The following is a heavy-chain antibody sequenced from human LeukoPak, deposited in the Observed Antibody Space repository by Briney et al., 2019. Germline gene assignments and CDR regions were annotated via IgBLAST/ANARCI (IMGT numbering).Heavy chain of an antibody. Sequence: GESLKISCKGSGYTFSSYWIGWVRQMPGKGLEWMGVMYPGGSDIRYSPSFQGQVTISADKSIDTAYLQWSSLKASDSAMYYCASRTGSYYPFDSWGQGTLVTVSP. CDR1: GYTFSSYW. V-gene: IGHV5-51*01. CDR2: MYPGGSDI. CDR3: ASRTGSYYPFDS. J-gene: IGHJ4*02. D-gene: IGHD1-26*01.